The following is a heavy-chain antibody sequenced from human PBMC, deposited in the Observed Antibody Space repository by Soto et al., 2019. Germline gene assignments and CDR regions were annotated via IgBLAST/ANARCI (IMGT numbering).Heavy chain of an antibody. V-gene: IGHV3-53*02. CDR2: IYRGGST. D-gene: IGHD3-3*01. J-gene: IGHJ3*02. CDR1: GFSVSSDY. CDR3: ARATEWNALDI. Sequence: DVQLVETGGGLIQPGGSLRLSCAASGFSVSSDYMNWVRQDPGKGLAWVSAIYRGGSTYYADSVRGRFTISSDNSENTLFLQMNSLRAEDTAVYYCARATEWNALDIWGQGTMVTVSS.